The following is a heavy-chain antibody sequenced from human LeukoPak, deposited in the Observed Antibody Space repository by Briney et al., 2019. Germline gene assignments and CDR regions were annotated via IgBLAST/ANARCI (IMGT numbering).Heavy chain of an antibody. CDR3: ARDQFGYSGYDLLAIPLWYFDY. CDR2: IKQDGSEK. Sequence: GGSLRLSCAASGFTFSSYWMSWVRQAPGKGLEWVANIKQDGSEKYYVDSVKGRFTISRDNAKNSLYLQMNSLRAEDTAVYYCARDQFGYSGYDLLAIPLWYFDYWGQGTLVTVSS. J-gene: IGHJ4*02. CDR1: GFTFSSYW. V-gene: IGHV3-7*01. D-gene: IGHD5-12*01.